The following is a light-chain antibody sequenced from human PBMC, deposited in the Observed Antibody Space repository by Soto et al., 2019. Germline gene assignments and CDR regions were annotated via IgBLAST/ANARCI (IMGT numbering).Light chain of an antibody. CDR3: QQCYMGWT. Sequence: DIQMTQSPSSLSASVGDRVTITCRASQGISSWLVWYQQKPGKAPKLLIYDASTLESGVPSRFSGTGSGTEFTFSITSLQPEDFGTYYCQQCYMGWTFGQGTKVDI. CDR2: DAS. CDR1: QGISSW. V-gene: IGKV1-5*01. J-gene: IGKJ1*01.